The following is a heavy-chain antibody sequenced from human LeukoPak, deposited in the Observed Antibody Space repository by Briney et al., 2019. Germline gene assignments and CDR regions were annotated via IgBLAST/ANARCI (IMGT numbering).Heavy chain of an antibody. J-gene: IGHJ6*02. V-gene: IGHV1-69*04. CDR1: ADTFKRYA. CDR3: ARDASYYGLDV. CDR2: ITPLLGMA. Sequence: SAKVSCKASADTFKRYAISWVRQAPGHGLEWMGRITPLLGMANYTRRFQGRVTITADKSTHTAYMELSTLRSDDTAVYYCARDASYYGLDVWGQGTTVTVSS.